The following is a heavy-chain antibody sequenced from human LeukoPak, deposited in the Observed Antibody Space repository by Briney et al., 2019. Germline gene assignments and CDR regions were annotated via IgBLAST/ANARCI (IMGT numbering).Heavy chain of an antibody. CDR1: GYTFTSYG. J-gene: IGHJ5*02. D-gene: IGHD6-19*01. CDR3: ARYGSGDSSGWYGRSYNWFDP. Sequence: ASVKVSCKASGYTFTSYGISWVRQAPGQGLEWMGWISAYNGNTNYAQKLQGRVTMTTDTSTSTAYMELRSLRSDDTAVYYCARYGSGDSSGWYGRSYNWFDPWGQGTLVTVSS. CDR2: ISAYNGNT. V-gene: IGHV1-18*01.